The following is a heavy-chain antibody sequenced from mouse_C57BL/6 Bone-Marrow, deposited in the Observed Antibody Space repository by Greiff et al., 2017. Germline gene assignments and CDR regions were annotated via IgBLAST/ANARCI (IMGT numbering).Heavy chain of an antibody. CDR2: IDPSDSET. D-gene: IGHD1-1*01. Sequence: VKLQQPGAELVRPGSSVKLSCKASGYTFTSYWMHWVKQRPIQGLEWIGKIDPSDSETHYNQKFKDKATLTVDKSSSTAYMQLSSLTSEDSAVXYCARRDYGSSLDYWGQGTTLTVSS. V-gene: IGHV1-52*01. CDR1: GYTFTSYW. CDR3: ARRDYGSSLDY. J-gene: IGHJ2*01.